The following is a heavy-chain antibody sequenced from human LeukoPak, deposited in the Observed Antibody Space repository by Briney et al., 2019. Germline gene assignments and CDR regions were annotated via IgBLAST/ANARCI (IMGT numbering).Heavy chain of an antibody. V-gene: IGHV1-2*02. CDR1: GYTFTGHY. Sequence: ASVKVSCKASGYTFTGHYIYWARQAPGQGPEWMGWGDPDSGGTKYAQNFQGRVTMTRDTSISTAYMEVRGLRSDDTAVYFCAKGHYGMDVWGQGTTVTVSS. CDR2: GDPDSGGT. J-gene: IGHJ6*02. CDR3: AKGHYGMDV.